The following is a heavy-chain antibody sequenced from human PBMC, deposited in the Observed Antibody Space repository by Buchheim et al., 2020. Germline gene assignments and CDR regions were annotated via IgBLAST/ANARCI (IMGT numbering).Heavy chain of an antibody. CDR2: ISSSSSYT. Sequence: QVQLVESGGGLVKPGGSLRLSCAASGFTFSDYYMSWIRQAPGKGLEWVSYISSSSSYTNYADSVKGRFTISRDNAKKSLYLQMNSLRAEDTAVYYCARDGVAGWPNYYYYYGMDVWGQGTT. J-gene: IGHJ6*02. V-gene: IGHV3-11*06. CDR1: GFTFSDYY. CDR3: ARDGVAGWPNYYYYYGMDV. D-gene: IGHD6-19*01.